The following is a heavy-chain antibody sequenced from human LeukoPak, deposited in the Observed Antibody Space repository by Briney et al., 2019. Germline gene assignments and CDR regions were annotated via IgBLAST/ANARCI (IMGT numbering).Heavy chain of an antibody. Sequence: SETLSLTCTVSGASVSGKFWSWIRHSPGNGLEWIGLIYYSGSTNYNPSLKSRVTISVDTSKNQFSLKLTSVTAADTAVYYCARGGGSGYSYGWGQGTLVTVSS. V-gene: IGHV4-59*02. CDR2: IYYSGST. CDR1: GASVSGKF. CDR3: ARGGGSGYSYG. D-gene: IGHD5-18*01. J-gene: IGHJ4*02.